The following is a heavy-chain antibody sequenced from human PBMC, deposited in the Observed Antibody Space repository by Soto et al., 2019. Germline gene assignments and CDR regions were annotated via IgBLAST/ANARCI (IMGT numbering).Heavy chain of an antibody. CDR2: VSHSGGT. J-gene: IGHJ4*02. Sequence: QVRLQESGPGLVKPSQTLSLTCTVSGGSISSAAYYWSWIRQHPGKGLEWIGYVSHSGGTYYNPSLKSRVIISVDTSKNQFSLSLTSVTAADTAVYYCAREYTYGSNFFGCWGQGALVTVSS. CDR1: GGSISSAAYY. D-gene: IGHD5-18*01. V-gene: IGHV4-31*03. CDR3: AREYTYGSNFFGC.